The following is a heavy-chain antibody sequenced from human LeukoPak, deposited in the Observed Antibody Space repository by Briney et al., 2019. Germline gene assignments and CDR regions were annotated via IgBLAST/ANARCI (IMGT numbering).Heavy chain of an antibody. CDR2: INPNSGGT. CDR3: ARASYYYDSSGYAPY. CDR1: GGTFSSYA. D-gene: IGHD3-22*01. J-gene: IGHJ4*02. Sequence: ASVKVSCKASGGTFSSYAISWVRQAPGQGLEWMGWINPNSGGTNYAQKFQGRVTMTRDTSISTAYMELSRLRSDDTAVYYCARASYYYDSSGYAPYWGQGTLVTVSS. V-gene: IGHV1-2*02.